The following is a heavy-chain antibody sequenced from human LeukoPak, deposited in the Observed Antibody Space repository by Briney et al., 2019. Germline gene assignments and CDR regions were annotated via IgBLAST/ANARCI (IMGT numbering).Heavy chain of an antibody. CDR2: INYSGNT. Sequence: SETLSLTCTVSSGSISSNTYYWAWIRQPPWRGWEWIGSINYSGNTYYSPSLKCRVTMAVDTSKSQFSLRLSSVTAADTAVFYCARRVPHGPGSFEFDNWGQGTLVTVSS. V-gene: IGHV4-39*01. CDR3: ARRVPHGPGSFEFDN. D-gene: IGHD3-10*01. CDR1: SGSISSNTYY. J-gene: IGHJ4*02.